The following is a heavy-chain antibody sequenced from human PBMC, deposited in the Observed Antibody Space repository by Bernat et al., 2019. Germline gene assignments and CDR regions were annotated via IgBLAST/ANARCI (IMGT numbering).Heavy chain of an antibody. V-gene: IGHV3-53*01. CDR2: IYSGGST. D-gene: IGHD2-15*01. J-gene: IGHJ3*02. CDR1: GFTVSSNY. CDR3: ASPSLGYCSGGSCPDAFDI. Sequence: VQLVESGGGLIQPGGSLRLSCAASGFTVSSNYMSWVRQAQGKGLEWVSVIYSGGSTYYADSVKGRFTISRDNSKNTLYLQMNSLRAEDTAVYYCASPSLGYCSGGSCPDAFDIWGQGTMVTVSS.